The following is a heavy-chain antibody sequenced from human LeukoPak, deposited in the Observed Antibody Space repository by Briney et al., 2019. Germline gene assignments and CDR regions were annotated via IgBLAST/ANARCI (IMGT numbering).Heavy chain of an antibody. Sequence: SETLSLTCTISGGSISTYYWSWIRQPPGKGLEWIGYIYYSGSTNYNPSLMSRLTISVDTSKNQFSLKLSSVTAADAAVYYCARLIAVAGTYRGHFDYWGQGALVTVSS. CDR1: GGSISTYY. CDR2: IYYSGST. V-gene: IGHV4-59*08. J-gene: IGHJ4*02. D-gene: IGHD6-19*01. CDR3: ARLIAVAGTYRGHFDY.